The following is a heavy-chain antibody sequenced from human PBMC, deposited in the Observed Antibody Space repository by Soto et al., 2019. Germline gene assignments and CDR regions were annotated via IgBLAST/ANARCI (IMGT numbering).Heavy chain of an antibody. CDR2: ITNSDGST. CDR3: ANKACMTSRNGLDV. V-gene: IGHV3-23*01. CDR1: GFTFSSYA. J-gene: IGHJ6*02. Sequence: VQLLESGGGLVQPGGSLRLSCVGSGFTFSSYAMSWVRQAPGKGLEWVSVITNSDGSTYYADAVKGRFTISRDNSNNRSYWQLNRLIADDTAVYWGANKACMTSRNGLDVWGQGTTVTVS.